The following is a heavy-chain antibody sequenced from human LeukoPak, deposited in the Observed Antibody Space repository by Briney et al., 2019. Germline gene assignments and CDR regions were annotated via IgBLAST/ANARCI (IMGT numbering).Heavy chain of an antibody. Sequence: PGKSLRLSCAASGFTVSKMYMTWVRQAPGKGLEWVSLIYSGGGTYYADSVKGRFTISRDSSKNTLYLQMNSLRAEDTAVYYCARGGQGYDLNWFDPWGQGTLVTVSS. V-gene: IGHV3-53*05. CDR1: GFTVSKMY. D-gene: IGHD3-3*01. CDR3: ARGGQGYDLNWFDP. J-gene: IGHJ5*02. CDR2: IYSGGGT.